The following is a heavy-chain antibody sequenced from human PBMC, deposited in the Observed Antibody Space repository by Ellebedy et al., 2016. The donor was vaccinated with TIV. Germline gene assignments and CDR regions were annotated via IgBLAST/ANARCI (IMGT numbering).Heavy chain of an antibody. D-gene: IGHD3-22*01. Sequence: MPSETLSLTCTVPGDSISSRTYSWAWIRQSPGKGLEWIGSIYYRGSTYDTPSLERRVTMFVDTSKNQFSLELTSVTAADTAVYYFARHVGFYYDDGGYLNYFDQWGQGTLVTVSS. J-gene: IGHJ4*02. V-gene: IGHV4-39*01. CDR1: GDSISSRTYS. CDR3: ARHVGFYYDDGGYLNYFDQ. CDR2: IYYRGST.